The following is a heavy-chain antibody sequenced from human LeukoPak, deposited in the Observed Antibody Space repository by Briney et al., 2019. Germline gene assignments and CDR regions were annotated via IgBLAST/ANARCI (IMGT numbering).Heavy chain of an antibody. V-gene: IGHV3-48*01. CDR3: ARVIGVPAATPSDY. CDR2: ISSTSSII. CDR1: GFTFRDYS. J-gene: IGHJ4*02. Sequence: GGSLRLSCAASGFTFRDYSMNWVRQAPGKGLEWVSYISSTSSIIYYGDSVKGRFTISRDNANNSLYLQMNSLRVEDTAVYYCARVIGVPAATPSDYWGQGTLVTVSS. D-gene: IGHD2-2*01.